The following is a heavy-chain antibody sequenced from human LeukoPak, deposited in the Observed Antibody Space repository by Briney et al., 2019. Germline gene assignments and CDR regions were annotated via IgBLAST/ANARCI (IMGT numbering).Heavy chain of an antibody. J-gene: IGHJ6*03. CDR1: GYIFTSYY. D-gene: IGHD3-10*01. Sequence: ASVKVSCKASGYIFTSYYMHWVRQAPGQGLEWMGWINPNSGGTKYAQKFQGRVAMTRDTSINTVYMELRRLTFDDTAVYYCARQNYYGTRSYDYYIDVWGKGTTVTVSS. V-gene: IGHV1-2*02. CDR2: INPNSGGT. CDR3: ARQNYYGTRSYDYYIDV.